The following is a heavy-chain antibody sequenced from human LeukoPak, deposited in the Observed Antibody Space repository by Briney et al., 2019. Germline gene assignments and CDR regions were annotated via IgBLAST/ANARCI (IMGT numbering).Heavy chain of an antibody. Sequence: GGSLRLSCAASGFTFSSYAMHWVRQAPGKGLEWVAFISHDGSNKYYADSVKGRFTISIDNSKNTLYLQMNSLRAEDTALYYCARGSRAIVSTKFARGRYMDVWGKGSTVTVSS. D-gene: IGHD5/OR15-5a*01. CDR2: ISHDGSNK. CDR3: ARGSRAIVSTKFARGRYMDV. V-gene: IGHV3-30*04. J-gene: IGHJ6*03. CDR1: GFTFSSYA.